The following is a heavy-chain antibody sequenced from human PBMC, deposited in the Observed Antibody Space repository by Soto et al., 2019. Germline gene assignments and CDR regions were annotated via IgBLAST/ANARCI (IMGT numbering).Heavy chain of an antibody. D-gene: IGHD2-2*01. CDR3: ARVGRVVPAAISFDY. V-gene: IGHV1-2*02. Sequence: QVQLVQSGAEVKKPGASVKVSCKASGYTFTGYYMHWVRQAPGQGPEWMGRINPNSGGTNYAQKFQGRVTMTRDTSISTAYMELSRLRSDDTAVYYCARVGRVVPAAISFDYWGQGTLVTVSS. CDR2: INPNSGGT. CDR1: GYTFTGYY. J-gene: IGHJ4*02.